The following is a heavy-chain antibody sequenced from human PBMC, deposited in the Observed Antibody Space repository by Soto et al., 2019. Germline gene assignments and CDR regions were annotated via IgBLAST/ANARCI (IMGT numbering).Heavy chain of an antibody. J-gene: IGHJ4*02. CDR3: AREGPYDYVWGSYRYGGYYFDY. Sequence: PGGSLRLSCAASGFTFSSYGMHWVRQAPGKXLEWVAVIWYDGSNKYYADSVKGRFTISRDNSKNTLYLQMNSLRAEDTAVYYCAREGPYDYVWGSYRYGGYYFDYWGQGTLVTVSS. CDR1: GFTFSSYG. D-gene: IGHD3-16*02. V-gene: IGHV3-33*01. CDR2: IWYDGSNK.